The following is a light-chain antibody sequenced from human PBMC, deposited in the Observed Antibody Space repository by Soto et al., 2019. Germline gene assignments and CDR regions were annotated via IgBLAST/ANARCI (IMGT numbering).Light chain of an antibody. V-gene: IGKV3-11*01. Sequence: EIVLTQSPATLSVSPGERATLSCRASQSVSRDLAWYQQKPGQAPRLLIYGAFNRAAGIPARFSGSGSGTDFTLTISSLEPEDSAVYYCQQRNIWPPVTFGQGTRLEIK. CDR3: QQRNIWPPVT. CDR2: GAF. CDR1: QSVSRD. J-gene: IGKJ5*01.